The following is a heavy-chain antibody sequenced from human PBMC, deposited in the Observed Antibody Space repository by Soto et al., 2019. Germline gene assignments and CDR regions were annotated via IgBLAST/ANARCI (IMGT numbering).Heavy chain of an antibody. CDR3: ARVAEVRGY. J-gene: IGHJ4*02. Sequence: GSLSLSCAASGFTFRSYSMNLVRQAPGKGLEWVSSISSSSSYIYYADSVKGRFTISRDNAKNSLYLQMNSLRAEDTAVYYCARVAEVRGYWGQGTLGHRLL. CDR1: GFTFRSYS. V-gene: IGHV3-21*01. CDR2: ISSSSSYI.